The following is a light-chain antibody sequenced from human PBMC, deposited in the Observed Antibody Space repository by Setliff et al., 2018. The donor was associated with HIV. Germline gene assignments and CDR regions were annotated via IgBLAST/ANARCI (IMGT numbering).Light chain of an antibody. Sequence: QSALTQPASVSGSPGQSITISCTGTRSDVGAYNYVSWYQQHPDKAPKLLIYEVTNRPSGVSNRLSGSKSGTTASLTISGLQAEDEAVYFCSSYRGGSTLFVLGPGTKVTV. J-gene: IGLJ1*01. V-gene: IGLV2-14*01. CDR1: RSDVGAYNY. CDR2: EVT. CDR3: SSYRGGSTLFV.